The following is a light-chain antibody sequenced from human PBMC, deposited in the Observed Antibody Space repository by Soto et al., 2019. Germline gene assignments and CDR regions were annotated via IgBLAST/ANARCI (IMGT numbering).Light chain of an antibody. CDR1: QSVLYTSNNKNY. Sequence: DIMMTQSPDSLAVSLGEXATINCKSSQSVLYTSNNKNYLAWYQQKPGQSPKLLIYWASTRESGVPDRFSGSGSGTDFTLSISGLQAEDVAVYYCQQYYVSPPTFGQGTKVDIK. CDR3: QQYYVSPPT. CDR2: WAS. V-gene: IGKV4-1*01. J-gene: IGKJ1*01.